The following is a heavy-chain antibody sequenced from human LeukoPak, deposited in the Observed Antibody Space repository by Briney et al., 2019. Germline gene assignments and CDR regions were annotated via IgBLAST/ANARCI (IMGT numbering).Heavy chain of an antibody. Sequence: SETLSLTCTVSGGSISSSSYYWGWIRQPPGKGLEWIGSIYYSGSTYYNPSLKSRVTISVDTSKNQFSLKLSSVTAADTAVYYCARYDVVTAIAIHYWGQGTLVTVSS. CDR3: ARYDVVTAIAIHY. CDR1: GGSISSSSYY. D-gene: IGHD2-21*02. J-gene: IGHJ4*02. V-gene: IGHV4-39*01. CDR2: IYYSGST.